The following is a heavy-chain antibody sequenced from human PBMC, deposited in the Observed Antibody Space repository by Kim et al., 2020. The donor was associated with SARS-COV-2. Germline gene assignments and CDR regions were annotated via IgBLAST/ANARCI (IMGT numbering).Heavy chain of an antibody. D-gene: IGHD3-16*02. CDR3: AKEAYLRKTRGKISYYFDY. CDR2: ISGSGGST. J-gene: IGHJ4*02. CDR1: GFTFSSYA. V-gene: IGHV3-23*01. Sequence: GGSLRLSCAASGFTFSSYAMSWVRQAPGKGLEWVSAISGSGGSTYYADSVKGRFTISRDNSKNTLYLQMNSLRAEDTAVYYCAKEAYLRKTRGKISYYFDYWGQGTLVTVSS.